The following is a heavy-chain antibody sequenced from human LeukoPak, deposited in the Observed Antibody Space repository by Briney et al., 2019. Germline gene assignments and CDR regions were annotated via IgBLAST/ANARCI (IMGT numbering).Heavy chain of an antibody. J-gene: IGHJ5*02. D-gene: IGHD2-15*01. V-gene: IGHV4-59*12. CDR1: GGSISSYY. CDR2: IYYSGST. Sequence: SETLSLTCTVSGGSISSYYWSWIRQPPGKGLEWIGYIYYSGSTNYNPSLKSRVTISVDTSKNQFSLKLSSVTAADTAVYYCARVPGYCSGGSCYSGNWFDPWGQGTLVTVSS. CDR3: ARVPGYCSGGSCYSGNWFDP.